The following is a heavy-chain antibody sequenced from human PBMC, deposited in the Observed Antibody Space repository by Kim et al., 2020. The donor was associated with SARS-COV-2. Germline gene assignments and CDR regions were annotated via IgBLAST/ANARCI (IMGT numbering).Heavy chain of an antibody. V-gene: IGHV4-34*01. J-gene: IGHJ6*01. Sequence: SETLSLTCAVYGGSFSGYYWSWIRQPPGKGLEWIGEINHSGSTNYNPSLKSRVTISVDTSKNQFPLKLSSVTAADTAVYYSYGMDVWGQGTTVTVSS. CDR1: GGSFSGYY. CDR3: YGMDV. CDR2: INHSGST.